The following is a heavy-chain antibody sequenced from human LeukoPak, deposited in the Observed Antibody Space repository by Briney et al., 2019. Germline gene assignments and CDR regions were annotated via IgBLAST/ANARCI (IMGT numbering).Heavy chain of an antibody. J-gene: IGHJ4*02. CDR1: GFTFRTSA. Sequence: GGSLRLSCAASGFTFRTSALSWVRQSPGRGLEWVSTFGTDSDTYYADSVKGRFTISRDNSKNTVYLQMTGLRADDTAVYYCAKKTPGIHPFDSWGQGTLVTVSP. V-gene: IGHV3-23*01. D-gene: IGHD6-13*01. CDR2: FGTDSDT. CDR3: AKKTPGIHPFDS.